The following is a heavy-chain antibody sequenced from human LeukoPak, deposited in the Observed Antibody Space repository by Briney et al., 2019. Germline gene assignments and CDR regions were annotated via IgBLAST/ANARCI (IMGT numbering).Heavy chain of an antibody. V-gene: IGHV3-48*04. CDR3: ARGAFDI. CDR2: ISSRSTTT. Sequence: QSGGSLRLSCAASGFNFSPYSMNWVRQAPGKGLEWVSYISSRSTTTYYTDSVKGRFTISRDNAKNSLYLQMNSLRAEDTAVYYCARGAFDIWGQGTMVTVSS. CDR1: GFNFSPYS. J-gene: IGHJ3*02.